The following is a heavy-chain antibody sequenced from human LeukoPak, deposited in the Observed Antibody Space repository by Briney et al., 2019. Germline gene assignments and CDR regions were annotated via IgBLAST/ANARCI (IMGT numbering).Heavy chain of an antibody. V-gene: IGHV3-48*03. Sequence: GGSLRLSCGAYGFMFSSHEMNWVRQAPGKGLEWVSYISSSGSTIYYADSVKGRFTISRDNSKNTLYLQMNSLRAEDTAVYYRAGKRSSAHFDYWGQGTLVTVSS. D-gene: IGHD2-15*01. CDR1: GFMFSSHE. CDR2: ISSSGSTI. CDR3: AGKRSSAHFDY. J-gene: IGHJ4*02.